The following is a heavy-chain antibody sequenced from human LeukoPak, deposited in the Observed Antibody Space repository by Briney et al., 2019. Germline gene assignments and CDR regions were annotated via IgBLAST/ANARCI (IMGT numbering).Heavy chain of an antibody. Sequence: SETLSLTCAVSGGSIGSSNWWSWIRQPPGKGLEWIGEIYHSGSTNYNPSLKSRVTISVDKSKTQFSLKLSSVTAADTAVYYCARDPGYDSSGYYTFSTWYMDVWGKGTTVTVSS. CDR2: IYHSGST. D-gene: IGHD3-22*01. CDR3: ARDPGYDSSGYYTFSTWYMDV. CDR1: GGSIGSSNW. V-gene: IGHV4-4*02. J-gene: IGHJ6*03.